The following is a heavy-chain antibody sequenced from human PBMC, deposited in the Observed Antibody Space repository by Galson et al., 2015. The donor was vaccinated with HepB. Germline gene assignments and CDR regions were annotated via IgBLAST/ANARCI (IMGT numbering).Heavy chain of an antibody. J-gene: IGHJ5*02. D-gene: IGHD6-19*01. CDR3: TTDGKGSGWANLFDP. CDR1: GFTFSNAW. Sequence: SLRLSCAAFGFTFSNAWMSWVRQAPGTGLEWVGRIKSKTDGGTTDYAAPVKGRFTISRDDSKNTLYLQMNSLKTEDTAVYYCTTDGKGSGWANLFDPWGQGTLVTVSS. CDR2: IKSKTDGGTT. V-gene: IGHV3-15*01.